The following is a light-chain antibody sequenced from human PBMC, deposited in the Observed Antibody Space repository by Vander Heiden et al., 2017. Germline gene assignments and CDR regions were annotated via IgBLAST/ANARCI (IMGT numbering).Light chain of an antibody. Sequence: QSVLTQPPSASGTPGQRVTISCSGSSPNIGSNTVNWYQQLPGTAPKLLIYNNNQRPSGVPDRFSGSKSGTSASLAIGGLQSEDEADYCCAAWDDSLNGPVFGGGTKLTVL. J-gene: IGLJ2*01. CDR1: SPNIGSNT. V-gene: IGLV1-44*01. CDR3: AAWDDSLNGPV. CDR2: NNN.